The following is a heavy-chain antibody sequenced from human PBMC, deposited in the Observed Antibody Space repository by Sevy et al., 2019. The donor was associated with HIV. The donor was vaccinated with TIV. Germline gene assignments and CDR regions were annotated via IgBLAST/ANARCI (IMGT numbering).Heavy chain of an antibody. V-gene: IGHV1-58*02. J-gene: IGHJ1*01. D-gene: IGHD3-22*01. CDR1: GFTFTSSA. CDR3: AADKYRYYDSSGNRGTIEYFQH. CDR2: IVVGSGNT. Sequence: ASVKVSCKASGFTFTSSAMQWVRQARGQRLEWIGWIVVGSGNTNYAEKFQERVTITRDMSTSTAYMELSSLRSEDTAVYYCAADKYRYYDSSGNRGTIEYFQHWGQGTLVTVS.